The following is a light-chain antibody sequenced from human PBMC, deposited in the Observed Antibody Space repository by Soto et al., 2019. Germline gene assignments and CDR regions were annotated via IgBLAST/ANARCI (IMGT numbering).Light chain of an antibody. V-gene: IGKV3-20*01. J-gene: IGKJ5*01. CDR1: QSVSNNY. CDR3: QQYGSTPPIT. Sequence: IVLTQSPGTLSLSPGERATLSCRANQSVSNNYLAWYQQKPGQAXRLXXYGASRRATGIPDRFSGSGSATDYSPTTSRLEPPDFLVYYGQQYGSTPPITFGQGTRLEIK. CDR2: GAS.